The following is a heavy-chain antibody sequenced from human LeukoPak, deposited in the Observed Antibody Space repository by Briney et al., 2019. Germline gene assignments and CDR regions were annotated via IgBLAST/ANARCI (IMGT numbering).Heavy chain of an antibody. V-gene: IGHV3-72*01. CDR1: GFTFSDHY. J-gene: IGHJ4*02. CDR3: NSLSGYGNRGYHVDY. CDR2: IKNKANSYTT. D-gene: IGHD3-10*01. Sequence: GGSLRLSCAASGFTFSDHYMDWVRQAPGKGLEWVGRIKNKANSYTTLYAASVKGRFTISRDDSKNSLYLQMNSLKTEDTAVYFCNSLSGYGNRGYHVDYGGQGPRVTVSS.